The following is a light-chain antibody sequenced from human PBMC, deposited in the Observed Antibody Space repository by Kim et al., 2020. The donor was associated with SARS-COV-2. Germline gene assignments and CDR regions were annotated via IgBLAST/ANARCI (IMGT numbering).Light chain of an antibody. CDR2: DAS. J-gene: IGKJ4*02. V-gene: IGKV3-11*01. Sequence: IVLTQSPVTLSLSPGERATLSCRASQSVSSYLAWYQQKPGQAPRLLIYDASNRATGIPARFSGSGSGTDFTLTISSLEPEDFAVYYCQQRSKWPPGFGGGTKVDIK. CDR1: QSVSSY. CDR3: QQRSKWPPG.